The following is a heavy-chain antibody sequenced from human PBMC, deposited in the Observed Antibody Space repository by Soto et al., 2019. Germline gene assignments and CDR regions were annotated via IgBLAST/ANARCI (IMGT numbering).Heavy chain of an antibody. CDR1: GYTFTGYY. V-gene: IGHV1-2*04. CDR3: ARDPHYYDSSGYYPASFDY. CDR2: INPNSGGT. Sequence: QVQLVQSGAEVKKPGASVKVSCKASGYTFTGYYMHWVRQAPGQGLEWMGWINPNSGGTNCAQKFQGWVTMTRNPSISTAYMELSRLRSDDTAVYYCARDPHYYDSSGYYPASFDYWGQGTLVTVSS. D-gene: IGHD3-22*01. J-gene: IGHJ4*02.